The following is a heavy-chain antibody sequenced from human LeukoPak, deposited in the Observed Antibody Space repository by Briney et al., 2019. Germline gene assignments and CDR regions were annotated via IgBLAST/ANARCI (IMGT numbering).Heavy chain of an antibody. J-gene: IGHJ3*02. V-gene: IGHV4-39*01. CDR1: GGSISSSSYY. CDR3: ASPTVTTDAFDI. D-gene: IGHD4-17*01. CDR2: IYYSGST. Sequence: PPETLSLTCTVSGGSISSSSYYWGWIRQPPGKGLEWIGSIYYSGSTYYNPSHKSRVTISVDTSKNQFSLKLSSVTAADTAVYYCASPTVTTDAFDIWGQGTMVTVSS.